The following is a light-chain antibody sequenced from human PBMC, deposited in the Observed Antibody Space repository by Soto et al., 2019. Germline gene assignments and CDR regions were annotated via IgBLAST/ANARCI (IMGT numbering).Light chain of an antibody. CDR1: QSIGSS. Sequence: DIQMTQSPSTVSATVGDRVTITCRASQSIGSSLDWYQQKTGKGPKLLIYDASTLESGVPSRFSGSGFGTEFALTISSLQPDDFAPYYCQHYNSYSEAFGQGTKVDIK. CDR2: DAS. CDR3: QHYNSYSEA. J-gene: IGKJ1*01. V-gene: IGKV1-5*01.